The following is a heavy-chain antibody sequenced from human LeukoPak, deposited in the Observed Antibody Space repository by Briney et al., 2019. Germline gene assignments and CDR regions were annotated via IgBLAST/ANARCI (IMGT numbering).Heavy chain of an antibody. V-gene: IGHV3-30*01. CDR1: GFTFCSYA. J-gene: IGHJ4*02. D-gene: IGHD6-13*01. Sequence: GRSLRLSCAASGFTFCSYAMHWVRQAPGKGLEWVAVISYDGSNKYYADSVKGRFTISRDNSKNTLYLQMNSLRAEDTAVYYCARVVAAAGTRGVDYWGRGTLVTVS. CDR3: ARVVAAAGTRGVDY. CDR2: ISYDGSNK.